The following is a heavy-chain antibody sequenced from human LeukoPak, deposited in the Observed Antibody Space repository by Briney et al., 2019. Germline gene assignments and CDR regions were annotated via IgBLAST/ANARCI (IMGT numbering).Heavy chain of an antibody. CDR3: ARHQNHRFDP. CDR2: INHSGST. V-gene: IGHV4-34*01. D-gene: IGHD1-14*01. Sequence: SETLSLTCAVYGGSFSGYYWSWIRQPPGKGLEWIGEINHSGSTNYNPSLKSRVTISVDTSKNQFSLKLSSVTAADTAVYYCARHQNHRFDPWGQGTLVTVSS. CDR1: GGSFSGYY. J-gene: IGHJ5*02.